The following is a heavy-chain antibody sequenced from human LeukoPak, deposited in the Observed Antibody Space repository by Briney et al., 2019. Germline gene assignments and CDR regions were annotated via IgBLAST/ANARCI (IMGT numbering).Heavy chain of an antibody. V-gene: IGHV1-2*06. D-gene: IGHD3-10*01. CDR1: GYTFTGYY. Sequence: ASVKVSCKASGYTFTGYYMHWVRQAPGQGLEWMGRINPNSGGTNYAQKLQGRVTMTTDTSTSTAYMELRSLRSDDTAVYYCARDEADYGSGSYSNYYYYYMDVWGKGTTVTVSS. CDR2: INPNSGGT. J-gene: IGHJ6*03. CDR3: ARDEADYGSGSYSNYYYYYMDV.